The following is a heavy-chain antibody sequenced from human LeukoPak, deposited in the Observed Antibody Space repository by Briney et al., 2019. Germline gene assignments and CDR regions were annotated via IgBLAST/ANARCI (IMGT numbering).Heavy chain of an antibody. CDR1: GYTFSSSG. D-gene: IGHD6-19*01. V-gene: IGHV1-18*01. CDR2: INPNSGDT. J-gene: IGHJ4*02. Sequence: ASVKVSFKASGYTFSSSGISWVRQAPGQGLEWMGWINPNSGDTKYTQKLQGRATLTTDTSTGAAYMELTSLRSDDTALYYCATGNEAVAPDYWGQGTLVTVSS. CDR3: ATGNEAVAPDY.